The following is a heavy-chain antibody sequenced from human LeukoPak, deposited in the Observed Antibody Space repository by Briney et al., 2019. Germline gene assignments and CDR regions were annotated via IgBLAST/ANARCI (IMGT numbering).Heavy chain of an antibody. Sequence: SETLSLTCAVSGGSISSGGYSWSWIRQPPGKGLEWIGYIYHSGSTYYNPSLKSRVTISVDRSKNQFSLKLSSVTAADTAVYYCARQGFGEYFDYWGQGTLVTVSS. CDR3: ARQGFGEYFDY. CDR2: IYHSGST. V-gene: IGHV4-30-2*01. D-gene: IGHD3-10*01. CDR1: GGSISSGGYS. J-gene: IGHJ4*02.